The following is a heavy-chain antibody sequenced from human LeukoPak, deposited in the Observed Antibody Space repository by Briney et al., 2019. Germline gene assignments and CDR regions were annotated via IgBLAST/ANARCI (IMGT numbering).Heavy chain of an antibody. V-gene: IGHV4-34*01. CDR1: GGSLSGYY. J-gene: IGHJ4*02. Sequence: SETLSLTCGVYGGSLSGYYWSWIRQSPGKGLEWIGQIHHSGSANYNPSLRSRVTISMETSKNKFSLNLSSVTAADTAVYYCAKHGSYHFDYWGQGTLVTVSS. CDR2: IHHSGSA. CDR3: AKHGSYHFDY. D-gene: IGHD3-10*01.